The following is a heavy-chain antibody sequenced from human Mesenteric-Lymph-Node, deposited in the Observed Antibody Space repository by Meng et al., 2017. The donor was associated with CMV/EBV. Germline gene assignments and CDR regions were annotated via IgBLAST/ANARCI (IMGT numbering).Heavy chain of an antibody. CDR1: GGTFSSYA. D-gene: IGHD3-10*01. J-gene: IGHJ4*02. V-gene: IGHV1-69*05. CDR2: IIPIFGTA. CDR3: ASPPLGSGIYYAY. Sequence: SVKVSCKASGGTFSSYAISWVRQAPGQGLEWMGGIIPIFGTANYAQKFQGRVTITTDESTSTAYMELSRLTSDDTAVYYCASPPLGSGIYYAYWGQGTLVTVSS.